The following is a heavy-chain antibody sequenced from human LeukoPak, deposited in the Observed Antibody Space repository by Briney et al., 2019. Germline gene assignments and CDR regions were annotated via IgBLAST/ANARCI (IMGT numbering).Heavy chain of an antibody. Sequence: GGSLRLSCVVSGLTFSSFAMSWVRQAPGEGLEWVSGISAGGGSTYYADSVKGRFAISRNNAKNTLYLQMNSLRAEDTAVYYCARTMTGAFFDYWGQGALVTVSS. CDR2: ISAGGGST. V-gene: IGHV3-23*01. CDR1: GLTFSSFA. CDR3: ARTMTGAFFDY. D-gene: IGHD3-9*01. J-gene: IGHJ4*02.